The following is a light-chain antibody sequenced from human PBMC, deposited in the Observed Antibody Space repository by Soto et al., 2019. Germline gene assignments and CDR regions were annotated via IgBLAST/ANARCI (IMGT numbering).Light chain of an antibody. Sequence: SYELTQPPSVSVSPGQTDSITCSGDKLGDKYACWYQQKPGQSPVLVIYQGSKRPSGIPERFSGSNSGNTATLTISGTQAMDEADYYCQAWDSSTVVFGGGTQLTVL. CDR3: QAWDSSTVV. CDR1: KLGDKY. V-gene: IGLV3-1*01. CDR2: QGS. J-gene: IGLJ2*01.